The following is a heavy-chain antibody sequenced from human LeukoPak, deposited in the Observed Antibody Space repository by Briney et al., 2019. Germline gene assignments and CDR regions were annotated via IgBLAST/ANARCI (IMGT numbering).Heavy chain of an antibody. Sequence: GEPLKISCKGSGYSFTSYWISWVRQMPGKGLEWMGRIDPSDSYTNYSPSFQGHVTISADKSISTAYLQWSSLKASDTAMYYCARLYYYDSSGYVLGFWGQGTLVTVSS. CDR2: IDPSDSYT. CDR3: ARLYYYDSSGYVLGF. D-gene: IGHD3-22*01. V-gene: IGHV5-10-1*01. J-gene: IGHJ4*02. CDR1: GYSFTSYW.